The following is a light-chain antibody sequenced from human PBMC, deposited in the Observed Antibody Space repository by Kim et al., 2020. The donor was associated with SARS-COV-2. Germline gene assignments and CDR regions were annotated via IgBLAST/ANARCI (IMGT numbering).Light chain of an antibody. Sequence: QSALTQPASVSGSPGQSITISCTGTSSDVGGYNYVSWYQQHPGKAPKLMIYDVSNRPSGVSNRFSGSKSGNTASLTISGLQADDEADYYCSSYTSSSTDYVFGTGTKVTVL. CDR1: SSDVGGYNY. J-gene: IGLJ1*01. V-gene: IGLV2-14*03. CDR3: SSYTSSSTDYV. CDR2: DVS.